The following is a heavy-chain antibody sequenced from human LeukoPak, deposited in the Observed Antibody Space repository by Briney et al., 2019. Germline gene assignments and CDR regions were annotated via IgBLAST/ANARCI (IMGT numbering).Heavy chain of an antibody. Sequence: AGGSPRLSCTASGFTFSSYSMSWVRQAPGKGLEWVSDISVSGGSTYYADSVKGRFTISRDNSKNTLFLQMDSLRAEDTALYYCAKLTDRSHWGQGTLVTVSS. CDR1: GFTFSSYS. CDR2: ISVSGGST. D-gene: IGHD1-14*01. V-gene: IGHV3-23*01. J-gene: IGHJ4*02. CDR3: AKLTDRSH.